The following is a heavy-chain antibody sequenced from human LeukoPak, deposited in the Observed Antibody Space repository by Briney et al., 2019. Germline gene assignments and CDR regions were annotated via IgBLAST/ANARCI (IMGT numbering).Heavy chain of an antibody. CDR3: ARSGSYDFWSGYPLNYMDV. V-gene: IGHV1-69*05. J-gene: IGHJ6*03. Sequence: SVKVSCKASGGTFSSYAISWVRQAPGQGLEWMGGIIPIFGTANYAQKFQGRVTITTDESTSTAYMELSSLRSEDTAVCYCARSGSYDFWSGYPLNYMDVWGKGTTVTVSS. CDR2: IIPIFGTA. D-gene: IGHD3-3*01. CDR1: GGTFSSYA.